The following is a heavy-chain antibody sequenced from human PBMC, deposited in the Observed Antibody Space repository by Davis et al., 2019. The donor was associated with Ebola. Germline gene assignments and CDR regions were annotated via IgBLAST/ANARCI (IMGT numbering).Heavy chain of an antibody. CDR2: ISHDGSNE. Sequence: PGGSLRLSCVASGFTFSSYGLHWVRQAPGKGLEWVTLISHDGSNEHYAESLRGRFTVSRDNSKNTLYLQLSGLRPDDTALYFCARGGWSRDALDSWGQGTMVTVSS. D-gene: IGHD2-15*01. CDR1: GFTFSSYG. J-gene: IGHJ3*02. CDR3: ARGGWSRDALDS. V-gene: IGHV3-30*04.